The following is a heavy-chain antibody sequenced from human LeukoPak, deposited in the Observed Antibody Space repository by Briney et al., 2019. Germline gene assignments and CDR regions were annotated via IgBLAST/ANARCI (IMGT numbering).Heavy chain of an antibody. CDR2: IYPGDSDT. J-gene: IGHJ4*02. Sequence: GESLQISCQGSGYSFTSYWIGWVRQMPGKGLEWMGIIYPGDSDTRYSPSFQGQVIISADKSISTAYLQWSSLKASDTAMYYCARLDGSGSYSRGPDYWGQGTLVTVSS. CDR3: ARLDGSGSYSRGPDY. D-gene: IGHD3-10*01. CDR1: GYSFTSYW. V-gene: IGHV5-51*01.